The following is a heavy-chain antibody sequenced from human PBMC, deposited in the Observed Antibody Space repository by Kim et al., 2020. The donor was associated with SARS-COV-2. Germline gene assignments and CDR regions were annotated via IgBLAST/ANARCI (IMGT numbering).Heavy chain of an antibody. J-gene: IGHJ4*02. D-gene: IGHD1-1*01. Sequence: SETLSLTCTVSGGSISSGGYYWSWIRQHPGKGLEWIGHIFSSGSTYYNPSLRSRLTISVDTSKNHFSLKLTSVTAADTAVYYCARRYGDYWVQGILVTVS. CDR1: GGSISSGGYY. V-gene: IGHV4-31*03. CDR3: ARRYGDY. CDR2: IFSSGST.